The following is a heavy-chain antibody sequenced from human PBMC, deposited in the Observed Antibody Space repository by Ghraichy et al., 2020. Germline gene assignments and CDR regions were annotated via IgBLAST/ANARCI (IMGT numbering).Heavy chain of an antibody. V-gene: IGHV3-7*01. D-gene: IGHD3-22*01. CDR2: IKQDGSAR. CDR3: ARDLFYFDNGGYYASDF. Sequence: GGSLRLSYVVSGFTFSNYWMTWVRQSPGKGLEWVGNIKQDGSARYYVDSVEGRFTISRDNAKNSLYLQMNSLRAEDTAVYYCARDLFYFDNGGYYASDFWGQGTLVTVSS. CDR1: GFTFSNYW. J-gene: IGHJ4*02.